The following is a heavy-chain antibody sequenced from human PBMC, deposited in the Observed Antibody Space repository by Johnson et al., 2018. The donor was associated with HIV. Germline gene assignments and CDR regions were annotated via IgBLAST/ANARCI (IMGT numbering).Heavy chain of an antibody. Sequence: QVQLVESGGGLVQPGGSLRLSCAASGFIFSNYGMQWVRQAPGKGLEWVALISSDGDNAYYADSVVKGRFIISRDNSKNTLYLQMNSLRTDDTAVYYCAKNNEEWDVLPVDGFDRWGQGTLITVSA. CDR3: AKNNEEWDVLPVDGFDR. V-gene: IGHV3-30*18. CDR1: GFIFSNYG. CDR2: ISSDGDNA. J-gene: IGHJ3*02. D-gene: IGHD1-26*01.